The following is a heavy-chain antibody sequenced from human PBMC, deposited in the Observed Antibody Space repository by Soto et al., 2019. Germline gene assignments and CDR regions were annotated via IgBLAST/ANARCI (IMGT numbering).Heavy chain of an antibody. V-gene: IGHV4-34*01. CDR2: INHSGST. CDR3: ARGAYPEYDYYYYGMDV. D-gene: IGHD3-3*01. CDR1: GGSFSGYY. J-gene: IGHJ6*02. Sequence: SETLSLTCAVYGGSFSGYYWSWIRQPPGKGLEWIGEINHSGSTNYNPSLKSRVTISVDTSKNQFSLKLSSVTAADTAVYYGARGAYPEYDYYYYGMDVWGQGTTGTVSS.